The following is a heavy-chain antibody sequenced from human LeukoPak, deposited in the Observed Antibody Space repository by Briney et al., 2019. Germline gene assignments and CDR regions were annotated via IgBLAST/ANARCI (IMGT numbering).Heavy chain of an antibody. CDR2: IYSGGST. CDR3: ARGFLEYLLPALGY. J-gene: IGHJ4*02. CDR1: GFTVSSNY. D-gene: IGHD3-3*01. Sequence: PGGSLRLSCAASGFTVSSNYMSWVRQAPGKGLEWVSVIYSGGSTYYADSVKGRFTISRDNSKNTLYLQMNSLRAEDTAVYYCARGFLEYLLPALGYWGQGTLVTVSS. V-gene: IGHV3-53*01.